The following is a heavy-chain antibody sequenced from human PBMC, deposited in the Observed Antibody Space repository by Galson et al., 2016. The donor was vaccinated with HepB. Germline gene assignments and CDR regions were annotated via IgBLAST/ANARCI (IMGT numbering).Heavy chain of an antibody. CDR3: ARELATDAFDI. CDR1: GFSFNIYR. J-gene: IGHJ3*02. V-gene: IGHV3-7*03. Sequence: SLRLSCAASGFSFNIYRMNWVRQAPGKGLEWVANIKQDGSEKHYVDSVKGRFTISRDNAQNSLYLQMNNLRAEDAAVYYCARELATDAFDIWGQGTMVTVSS. D-gene: IGHD5-12*01. CDR2: IKQDGSEK.